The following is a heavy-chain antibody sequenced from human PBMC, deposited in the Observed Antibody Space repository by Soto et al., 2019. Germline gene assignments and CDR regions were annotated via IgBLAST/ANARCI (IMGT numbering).Heavy chain of an antibody. D-gene: IGHD6-6*01. V-gene: IGHV3-23*01. Sequence: EVQLLESGGGLVQPGGSLRLSCAVSGFTFSTHAMSWVRQAPGKGLEWVSGTSATGSTTYYAESVKGQITISRDNSKNTLYLQMNSLRAEDTAVYYCARDRVAARHYYYYGMDVWGQGTTVTVSS. CDR3: ARDRVAARHYYYYGMDV. CDR1: GFTFSTHA. J-gene: IGHJ6*02. CDR2: TSATGSTT.